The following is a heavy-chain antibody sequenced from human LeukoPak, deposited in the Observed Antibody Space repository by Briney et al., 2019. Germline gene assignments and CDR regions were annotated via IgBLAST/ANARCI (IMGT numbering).Heavy chain of an antibody. J-gene: IGHJ4*02. CDR1: GGSFSGYY. CDR2: INHSGST. D-gene: IGHD3-3*01. CDR3: TRGRLPDLEWLRHFDY. V-gene: IGHV4-34*01. Sequence: PSETLSLTCAVYGGSFSGYYWSWIRQPPGKGLEWIGEINHSGSTNYNPSLKSRVTISVDTSNNQFSLKLSSVTAADTAVYYCTRGRLPDLEWLRHFDYWGQGTLVTVSS.